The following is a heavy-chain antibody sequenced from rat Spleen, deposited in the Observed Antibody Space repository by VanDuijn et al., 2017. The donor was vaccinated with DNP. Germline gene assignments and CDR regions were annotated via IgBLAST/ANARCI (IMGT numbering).Heavy chain of an antibody. Sequence: QVQLKESGPGLVQPSQTLSLTCTVSGFSLTTYGVSWVRQPPGKGLEWIAAISSVGSTYYNSALKSRLSISRDTSKSQVFLKMNSLQTEDTAIYFCTRVDAYWGQGTLVTVSS. V-gene: IGHV2S12*01. CDR3: TRVDAY. CDR2: ISSVGST. J-gene: IGHJ3*01. CDR1: GFSLTTYG.